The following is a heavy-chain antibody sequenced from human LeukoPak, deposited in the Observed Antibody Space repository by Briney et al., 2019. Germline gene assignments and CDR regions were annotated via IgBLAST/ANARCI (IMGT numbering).Heavy chain of an antibody. V-gene: IGHV4-34*01. CDR2: INHSGST. D-gene: IGHD6-13*01. Sequence: KPSETLSLTCAVYGGSFSGYYWSWIRQPPGKGLEWIGEINHSGSTNYNPSLKSRVTISVDTSKNQFSLKLSSVTAADTAVYCCARTGYSSSWYHYYYGMDVWGKGTTVTVSS. J-gene: IGHJ6*04. CDR3: ARTGYSSSWYHYYYGMDV. CDR1: GGSFSGYY.